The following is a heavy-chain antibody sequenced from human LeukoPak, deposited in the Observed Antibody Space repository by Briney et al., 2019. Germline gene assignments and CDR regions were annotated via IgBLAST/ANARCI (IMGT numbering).Heavy chain of an antibody. CDR2: INHSGST. D-gene: IGHD6-19*01. Sequence: PSETLSLTCTVSGGSISSSSHYWGWIRQPPGKGLEWIGEINHSGSTNYNPSLKSRVTISVDTSKNQFSLKLSSVTAADTAVYYCARGGRLIAVAGTGHRIDYWGQGTLVTVSS. V-gene: IGHV4-39*07. J-gene: IGHJ4*02. CDR1: GGSISSSSHY. CDR3: ARGGRLIAVAGTGHRIDY.